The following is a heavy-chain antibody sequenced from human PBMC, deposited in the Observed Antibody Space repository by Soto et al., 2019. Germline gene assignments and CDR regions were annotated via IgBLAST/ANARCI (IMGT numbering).Heavy chain of an antibody. V-gene: IGHV3-21*01. J-gene: IGHJ3*02. D-gene: IGHD3-22*01. CDR3: ARDPNSYDSSGYYNDAFDI. CDR2: ISSSSSYI. CDR1: GFTFSSYS. Sequence: GGSLRLSCAASGFTFSSYSMNWVRQAPGKGLEWVSSISSSSSYIYYADSVKGRFTISRDNAKNSLYLQMNSLRAEDTAVYYCARDPNSYDSSGYYNDAFDIWGQGTMVTVSS.